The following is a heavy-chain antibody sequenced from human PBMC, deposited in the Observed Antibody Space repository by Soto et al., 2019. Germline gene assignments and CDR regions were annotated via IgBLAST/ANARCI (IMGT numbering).Heavy chain of an antibody. J-gene: IGHJ6*04. V-gene: IGHV3-23*01. CDR1: GFTFNNYG. CDR2: IDGPGGRI. CDR3: AKDRADSWTIDV. Sequence: EVQLLESGGHLVQPGGSLRLSCGASGFTFNNYGVNWVRQAPGKGLEWVSNIDGPGGRILYADSVKGRFTISRDNSKNTLYLQMNSLRAEDTAVYYCAKDRADSWTIDVWGKGTTVAVSS. D-gene: IGHD3-10*01.